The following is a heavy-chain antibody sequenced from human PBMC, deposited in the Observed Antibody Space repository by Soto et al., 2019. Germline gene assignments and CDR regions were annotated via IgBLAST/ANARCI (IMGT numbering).Heavy chain of an antibody. D-gene: IGHD6-19*01. CDR1: GGSFSGYY. CDR3: ARGPSISSCWLDGLVH. V-gene: IGHV4-34*01. CDR2: INHSGST. J-gene: IGHJ5*02. Sequence: QVQLQQWGAGLLKPSETLSLTCAVYGGSFSGYYWSWIRQPPGKGLEWIGEINHSGSTNYNQSLKSRFPISVDTSQTQFSLKLSSVTAADTAVYYCARGPSISSCWLDGLVHWGQGTLVTVSS.